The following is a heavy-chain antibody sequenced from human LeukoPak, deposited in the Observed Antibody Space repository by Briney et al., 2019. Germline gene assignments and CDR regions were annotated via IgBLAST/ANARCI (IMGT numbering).Heavy chain of an antibody. CDR1: GFSLSTSGVG. CDR2: IYWDGDR. Sequence: SGPTLVKPTQTLTLTCTFSGFSLSTSGVGVGGIRQPPGKALECLAFIYWDGDRRYSPSLKSRLTITKDTSKNQVVLTMTNMHPVDTATYYCAHTRAQDYYDSSGYYGPFDYWGQGTLVTVSS. J-gene: IGHJ4*02. CDR3: AHTRAQDYYDSSGYYGPFDY. V-gene: IGHV2-5*02. D-gene: IGHD3-22*01.